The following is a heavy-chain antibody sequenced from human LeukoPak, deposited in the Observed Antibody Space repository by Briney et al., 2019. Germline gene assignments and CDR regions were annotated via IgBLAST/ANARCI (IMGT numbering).Heavy chain of an antibody. CDR2: INHSGST. CDR1: GGSFSGYY. J-gene: IGHJ4*02. V-gene: IGHV4-34*01. CDR3: ARARAPADYDFWSGYYTCFDY. D-gene: IGHD3-3*01. Sequence: SETLSLTCAVYGGSFSGYYWSWIRQPPGKGLEWIGEINHSGSTNYNPSLKSRVTISVDTSKNQFSLKLSSVTAADTAVYYCARARAPADYDFWSGYYTCFDYRGQGTLVTVSS.